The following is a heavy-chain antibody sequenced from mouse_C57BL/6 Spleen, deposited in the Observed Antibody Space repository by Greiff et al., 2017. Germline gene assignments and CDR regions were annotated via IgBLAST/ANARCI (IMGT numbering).Heavy chain of an antibody. CDR3: TGPDGYYGFDY. J-gene: IGHJ2*01. Sequence: EVQGVESGGGLVQPGGSMKLSCAASGFTFSDAWMDWVRQSPEQGLEWVAEIRNKANNHATYYAESVKGRFTISRDDSKSSVYLQMNSLRAEDTGIYYCTGPDGYYGFDYWGQGTTLTVAS. CDR2: IRNKANNHAT. CDR1: GFTFSDAW. V-gene: IGHV6-6*01. D-gene: IGHD2-3*01.